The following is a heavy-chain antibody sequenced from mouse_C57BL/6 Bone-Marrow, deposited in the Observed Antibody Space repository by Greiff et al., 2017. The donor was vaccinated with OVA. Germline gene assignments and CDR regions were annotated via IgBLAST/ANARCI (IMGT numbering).Heavy chain of an antibody. CDR1: GFNIKDDY. J-gene: IGHJ4*01. Sequence: VQLQQSGAELVRPGASVKLSCTASGFNIKDDYMHWVKQRPEQGLEWIGWIDPENGDTEYASKFQGKATITADTSSNTAYLQLSSLTSEDTAVYYCTNPRDYGNAMDYWGQGTSVTVSS. V-gene: IGHV14-4*01. CDR2: IDPENGDT. D-gene: IGHD2-4*01. CDR3: TNPRDYGNAMDY.